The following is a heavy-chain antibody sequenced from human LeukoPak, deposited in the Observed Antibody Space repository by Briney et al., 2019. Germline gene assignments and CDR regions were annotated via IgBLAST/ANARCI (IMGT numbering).Heavy chain of an antibody. CDR3: AHSFDYYDSSGYYYYFDY. CDR2: IYWNDDK. J-gene: IGHJ4*02. CDR1: GFSLSTSGVG. D-gene: IGHD3-22*01. Sequence: SGPTLVNPTQTLTLTCTFSGFSLSTSGVGVGWIRQPPGKALEWLALIYWNDDKRYSPSQKSRLTITKDTSKNQVVLTMTNMDPVDTATYYCAHSFDYYDSSGYYYYFDYWGQGTLVTVSS. V-gene: IGHV2-5*01.